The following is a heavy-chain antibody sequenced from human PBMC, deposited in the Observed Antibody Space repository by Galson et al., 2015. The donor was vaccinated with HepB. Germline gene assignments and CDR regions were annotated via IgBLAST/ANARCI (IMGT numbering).Heavy chain of an antibody. J-gene: IGHJ3*02. CDR3: ARDPGAGSAAFDI. CDR1: GFSVGSTY. D-gene: IGHD2-15*01. V-gene: IGHV3-66*03. Sequence: SLRLSCAASGFSVGSTYMSWVRQAPGKGLEWVSLIYSSGITFDADSVKGRFTISRDDSKNMLYLQMNSLRAEDTAVYYCARDPGAGSAAFDIWGQGTLVTVSS. CDR2: IYSSGIT.